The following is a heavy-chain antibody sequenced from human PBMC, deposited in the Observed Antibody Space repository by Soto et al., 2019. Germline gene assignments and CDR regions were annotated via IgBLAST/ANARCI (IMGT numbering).Heavy chain of an antibody. D-gene: IGHD3-16*02. CDR1: GGSFSNYY. CDR3: ARGSDDYIWGSYRYLDY. J-gene: IGHJ4*02. V-gene: IGHV4-34*01. Sequence: SETLSLTCTVYGGSFSNYYWSWIRQPPGRGLEWIGEITHSGGTNYNPSLKNRVTISVDASMNQFSLKLNSVTAADTAVYYCARGSDDYIWGSYRYLDYWGQGTLVTVSS. CDR2: ITHSGGT.